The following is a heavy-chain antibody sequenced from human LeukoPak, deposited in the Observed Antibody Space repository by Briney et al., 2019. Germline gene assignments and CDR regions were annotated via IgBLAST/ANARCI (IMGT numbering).Heavy chain of an antibody. CDR3: ARGRQDTTMLVVVMTAATLYLDV. J-gene: IGHJ6*04. Sequence: PSETLSLTCAVYGGSFSGYYWSWIRQPPGKGLEWIGEINPSGSTNYNPSLKSRVTISMGTSKNQFSLKVSSVTAADTAVYYCARGRQDTTMLVVVMTAATLYLDVWGKGTTVTVSP. V-gene: IGHV4-34*01. CDR2: INPSGST. D-gene: IGHD3-22*01. CDR1: GGSFSGYY.